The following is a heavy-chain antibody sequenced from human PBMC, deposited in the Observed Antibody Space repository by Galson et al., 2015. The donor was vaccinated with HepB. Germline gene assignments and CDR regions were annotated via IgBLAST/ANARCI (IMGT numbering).Heavy chain of an antibody. CDR3: ARYSTAGIDY. CDR2: IDWGDDK. J-gene: IGHJ4*02. Sequence: PALVKPTQTLTLTCTFSGFSLSTSGMCVSWLRQPPGKALEWLARIDWGDDKYYSPFLKTRLTISKDTSKNPVVLTMTNMDPVGTATYYCARYSTAGIDYWGQGTLVTVSS. V-gene: IGHV2-70*11. D-gene: IGHD6-13*01. CDR1: GFSLSTSGMC.